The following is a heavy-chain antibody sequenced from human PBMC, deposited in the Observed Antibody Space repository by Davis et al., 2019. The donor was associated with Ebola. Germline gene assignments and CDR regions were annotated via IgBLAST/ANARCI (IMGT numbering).Heavy chain of an antibody. CDR2: IYHSGST. CDR1: GGSISSSNW. D-gene: IGHD3-16*01. Sequence: PSETLSLTCAVSGGSISSSNWWSWVRQPPGKGLEWIGEIYHSGSTNYNPSLKSRVTISIDKSKNQFSLKLSSVTAADTAVYYCARWGSSGPQQYFQHWGQGTLVTVSS. CDR3: ARWGSSGPQQYFQH. V-gene: IGHV4-4*02. J-gene: IGHJ1*01.